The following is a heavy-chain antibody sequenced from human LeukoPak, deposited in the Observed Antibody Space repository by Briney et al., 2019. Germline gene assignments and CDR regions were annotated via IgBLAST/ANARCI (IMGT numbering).Heavy chain of an antibody. CDR3: ARDLGGYSGYDDY. J-gene: IGHJ4*02. D-gene: IGHD5-12*01. CDR2: IIPIFGTA. V-gene: IGHV1-69*01. Sequence: SVKVPCKASVGTFSSYAISWVGQPRGQGLDGMGGIIPIFGTANYAQKFRGRVTITADESTSTAYMELSSLRSEDTAVYYCARDLGGYSGYDDYRGQGTLVTVSS. CDR1: VGTFSSYA.